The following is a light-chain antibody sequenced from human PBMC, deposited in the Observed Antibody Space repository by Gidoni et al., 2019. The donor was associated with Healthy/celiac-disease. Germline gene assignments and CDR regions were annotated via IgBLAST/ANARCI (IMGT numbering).Light chain of an antibody. CDR2: AAS. V-gene: IGKV1-39*01. Sequence: DIQMTQSPSSLSASVGDRVTITCRASQSISSYLNWYQQKPGKAPKLLIYAASSLQSGVPSRFSGGGSGTDFTLTISSLQPEDFATYYCQQSYSTLPMYTFGQGTKLEIK. CDR1: QSISSY. J-gene: IGKJ2*01. CDR3: QQSYSTLPMYT.